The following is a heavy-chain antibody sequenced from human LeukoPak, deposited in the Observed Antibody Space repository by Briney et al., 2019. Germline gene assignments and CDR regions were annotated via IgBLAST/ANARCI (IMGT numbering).Heavy chain of an antibody. V-gene: IGHV4-39*01. CDR2: IYYSGDT. CDR3: ARGYCSGDTCLNDLFDI. CDR1: GGSISSSSYY. D-gene: IGHD2-15*01. Sequence: PSETLSLTCTVSGGSISSSSYYWGWIRQPPGKGLERMGSIYYSGDTYYNPSLKSRRVTIPVDTSKNQFSLRLSSVTAADTAVYYCARGYCSGDTCLNDLFDIWGQGTMVTVSS. J-gene: IGHJ3*02.